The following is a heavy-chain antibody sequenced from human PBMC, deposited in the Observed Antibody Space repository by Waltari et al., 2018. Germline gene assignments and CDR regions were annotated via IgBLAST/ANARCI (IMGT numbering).Heavy chain of an antibody. V-gene: IGHV4-61*02. D-gene: IGHD3-22*01. CDR1: GGSISSGSYY. CDR2: IYTSGGT. J-gene: IGHJ3*02. CDR3: ALMIYDAFDS. Sequence: QVQLQESGPGLVTPSTTLSLTCTVSGGSISSGSYYCRWNRQPAGKGLDWIGRIYTSGGTNYNPSLKSRVTISVDTSKNQFSLKLSSVTAADTAVYYCALMIYDAFDSWGQGTMVTVSS.